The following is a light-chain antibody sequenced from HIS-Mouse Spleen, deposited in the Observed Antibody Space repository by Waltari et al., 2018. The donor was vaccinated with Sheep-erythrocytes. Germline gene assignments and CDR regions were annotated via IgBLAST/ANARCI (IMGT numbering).Light chain of an antibody. J-gene: IGKJ1*01. CDR2: AAS. V-gene: IGKV1-39*01. CDR1: QSISSY. Sequence: DIQMTQSPSSLSASVGDRVTITCRASQSISSYLNWYQQKPGKAPKLLIYAASSLQSGVPDRFSGSGSGTDFTLKISRVEAEDVGVYYCMQGTHWPPWTFGQGTKVEIK. CDR3: MQGTHWPPWT.